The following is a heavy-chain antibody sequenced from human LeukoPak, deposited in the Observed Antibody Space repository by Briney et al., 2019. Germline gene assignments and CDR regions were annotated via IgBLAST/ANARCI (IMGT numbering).Heavy chain of an antibody. CDR2: IKSDGSDT. CDR3: ARGFWTGVEY. Sequence: PGGSLRLSCAASGFTFSTYWMHWVRQAPGEGLVWVSRIKSDGSDTSYADSVKGRFTISRDNAKNTLYLQMNSLRAEDTAVYYCARGFWTGVEYWGQGALVTGSS. CDR1: GFTFSTYW. J-gene: IGHJ4*02. V-gene: IGHV3-74*01. D-gene: IGHD3/OR15-3a*01.